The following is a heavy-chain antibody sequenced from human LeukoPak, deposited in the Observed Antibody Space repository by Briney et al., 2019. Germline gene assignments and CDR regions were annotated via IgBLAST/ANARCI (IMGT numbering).Heavy chain of an antibody. V-gene: IGHV1-2*02. D-gene: IGHD5-12*01. CDR1: GYTFTGSY. CDR3: ARDGDIAINWFDP. J-gene: IGHJ5*02. CDR2: INPNSGGT. Sequence: GASVKVSCKASGYTFTGSYMHWVRQAPGQGLEWMGWINPNSGGTNYAQKFQGRVTMTRDTSISTAYMELSRLTSDDTAVYYCARDGDIAINWFDPWGQGTLVTVSS.